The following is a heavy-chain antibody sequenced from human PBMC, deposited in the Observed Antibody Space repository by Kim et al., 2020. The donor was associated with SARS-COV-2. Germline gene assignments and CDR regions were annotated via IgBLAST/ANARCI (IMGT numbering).Heavy chain of an antibody. V-gene: IGHV4-39*07. CDR2: IYYSGST. Sequence: SETLSLTCTVSGGSISSSSYYWGWIRQPPGKGLEWIGSIYYSGSTYYNPSLKSRVTISVDTSKNQFSLKLSSVTAADTAVYYCAREIAAAGMNHFDYWGQGTLVTVSS. CDR1: GGSISSSSYY. CDR3: AREIAAAGMNHFDY. J-gene: IGHJ4*02. D-gene: IGHD6-13*01.